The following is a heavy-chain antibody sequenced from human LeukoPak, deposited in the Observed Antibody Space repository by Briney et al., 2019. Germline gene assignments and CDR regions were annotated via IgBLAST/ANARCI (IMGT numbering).Heavy chain of an antibody. Sequence: GGSLRLFCVASGFTFSGFYIHWVRQAPGKGLVWVSHINWDGSVTTYAASVRGRFIISRDNAKNTLYLQMDSLRAEDTAVDYCSRGGYSHAFDIWGQGTVVTVSS. J-gene: IGHJ3*02. CDR1: GFTFSGFY. CDR3: SRGGYSHAFDI. D-gene: IGHD2-15*01. CDR2: INWDGSVT. V-gene: IGHV3-74*01.